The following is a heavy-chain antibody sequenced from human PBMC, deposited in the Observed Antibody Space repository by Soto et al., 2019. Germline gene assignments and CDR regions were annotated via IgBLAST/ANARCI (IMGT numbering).Heavy chain of an antibody. CDR2: IYYSGIT. CDR3: ARQGIRYCFSTSCHVDY. CDR1: GGSISSSSYY. J-gene: IGHJ4*02. V-gene: IGHV4-39*01. D-gene: IGHD2-2*01. Sequence: PSETLSLTCTVSGGSISSSSYYWGWIRQPPGKGLEWIGSIYYSGITYSNQSLKSRVTISVDTSNNQFSLKLTSVTAADTAVYYCARQGIRYCFSTSCHVDYWGQGTLVTVSS.